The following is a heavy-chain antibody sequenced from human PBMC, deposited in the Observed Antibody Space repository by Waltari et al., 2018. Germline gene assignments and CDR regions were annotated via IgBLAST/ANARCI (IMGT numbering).Heavy chain of an antibody. V-gene: IGHV3-7*01. D-gene: IGHD3-22*01. CDR3: ARVAYDSWNFDF. CDR2: INQCGSAI. J-gene: IGHJ3*01. Sequence: EVKLVESGGGLVQPGESLRLSCAASGFTFKNYWMTWVRQAPGKGLGWVANINQCGSAIFYVDSVKGRFTISRDDAKNSLYLQMNSLRAEDMAVYYCARVAYDSWNFDFWGQGTMVTVSS. CDR1: GFTFKNYW.